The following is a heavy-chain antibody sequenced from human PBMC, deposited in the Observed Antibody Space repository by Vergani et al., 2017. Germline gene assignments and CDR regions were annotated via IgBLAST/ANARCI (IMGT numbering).Heavy chain of an antibody. D-gene: IGHD3-16*01. CDR1: GGSISSYY. V-gene: IGHV4-59*06. CDR2: IFYSGST. Sequence: QVQLQESGPGLVKPSETLSLTCTVSGGSISSYYWSWIRQHPGKGLEWIGYIFYSGSTYYNPSLKSRVTISVDTSKNHFSLKLSSVTAADTAVYYCARAPMGELPFYYYYYYMDVWGKGTTVTVSS. J-gene: IGHJ6*03. CDR3: ARAPMGELPFYYYYYYMDV.